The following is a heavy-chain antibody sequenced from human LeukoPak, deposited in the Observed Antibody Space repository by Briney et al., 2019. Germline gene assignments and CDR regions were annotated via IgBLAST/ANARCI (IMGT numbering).Heavy chain of an antibody. Sequence: GGSLRLSCAASGFTFSSYEMNWVRQAPGKGLEWVSYISSSGSTIYYADSVKGRFTISRDNAKNSLYLQMNSLRAEDTAVNYCARETTYYYGSRTYNWCDPWGQGTLVTVSS. CDR3: ARETTYYYGSRTYNWCDP. J-gene: IGHJ5*02. V-gene: IGHV3-48*03. D-gene: IGHD3-10*01. CDR2: ISSSGSTI. CDR1: GFTFSSYE.